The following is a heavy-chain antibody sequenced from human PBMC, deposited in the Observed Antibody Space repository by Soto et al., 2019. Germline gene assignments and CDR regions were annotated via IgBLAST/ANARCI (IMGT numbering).Heavy chain of an antibody. J-gene: IGHJ4*02. Sequence: PGGSLRLSCAASGFIFGNHGMTWVRQAPGRALEWVSTISGSGGSTYYADSVKGRFTISRDNSKNTLYLQMNSLRAEDTAVYYCATHFYSGSYQFDYWGQGTLVTVSS. CDR3: ATHFYSGSYQFDY. CDR1: GFIFGNHG. D-gene: IGHD1-26*01. CDR2: ISGSGGST. V-gene: IGHV3-23*01.